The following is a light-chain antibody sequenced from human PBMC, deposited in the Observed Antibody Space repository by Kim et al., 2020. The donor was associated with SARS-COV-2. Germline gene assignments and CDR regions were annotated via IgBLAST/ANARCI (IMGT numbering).Light chain of an antibody. J-gene: IGKJ2*01. CDR1: ESLLHSDGHKY. Sequence: GEPASISCRSSESLLHSDGHKYLDWYVQKPGQSPQLLIYLASRRASGVPDRFSASGSGTDFTLEIRRVEAEDVGVYFCMEALQTHTFGQGTKLEIK. CDR2: LAS. V-gene: IGKV2-28*01. CDR3: MEALQTHT.